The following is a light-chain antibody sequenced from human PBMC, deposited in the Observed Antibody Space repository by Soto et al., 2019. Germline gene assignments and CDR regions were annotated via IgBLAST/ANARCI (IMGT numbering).Light chain of an antibody. CDR2: GTS. Sequence: PGEGATLSCRASQSVSTHLAWYQQIPGQAPRLLIYGTSTRAAGIPARFSGRGSGTEFTFTISSLQSEDFAVYHCQQYHDWPITFGQGTRLEIK. CDR1: QSVSTH. CDR3: QQYHDWPIT. J-gene: IGKJ5*01. V-gene: IGKV3-15*01.